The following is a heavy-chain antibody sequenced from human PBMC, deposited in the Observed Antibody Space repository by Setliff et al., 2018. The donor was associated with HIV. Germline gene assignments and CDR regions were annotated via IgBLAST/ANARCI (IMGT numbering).Heavy chain of an antibody. V-gene: IGHV4-59*11. CDR2: ISYDGTT. Sequence: PSETLSLTCTVSGESISSHDWTWIRQPPGKGLAWIGHISYDGTTNYNPSIKSRATISVDTSKNQLSLRLTSVTGADTAIFYCARRVGVSIFGAPNQYHYMDVWGKGTTVTVS. J-gene: IGHJ6*03. CDR1: GESISSHD. CDR3: ARRVGVSIFGAPNQYHYMDV. D-gene: IGHD3-3*01.